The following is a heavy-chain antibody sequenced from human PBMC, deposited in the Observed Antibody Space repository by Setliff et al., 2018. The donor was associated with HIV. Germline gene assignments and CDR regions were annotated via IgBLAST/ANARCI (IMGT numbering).Heavy chain of an antibody. D-gene: IGHD1-26*01. CDR2: ISSSSSYT. CDR1: GFTFSSYS. Sequence: ETLSLSCAASGFTFSSYSMNWVRQAPGKGLEWVSYISSSSSYTHYADSVKGQFTISRDNVKNSLYLQMNSLRAEDTAVYYCARDRYSGSSTDYWGQGTLVTVSS. CDR3: ARDRYSGSSTDY. V-gene: IGHV3-21*01. J-gene: IGHJ4*02.